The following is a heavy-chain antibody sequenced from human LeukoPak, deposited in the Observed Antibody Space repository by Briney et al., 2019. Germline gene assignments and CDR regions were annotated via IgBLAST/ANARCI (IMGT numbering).Heavy chain of an antibody. D-gene: IGHD5-18*01. V-gene: IGHV3-11*03. CDR2: ISSSRSFT. J-gene: IGHJ4*02. Sequence: GGSLRLSCAASGFSFSDHYMSWLRQAPGKGLEWVSYISSSRSFTNYADSVKGRFTISRDTAKNSLYLQMNSPRAEDTAVYYCARLRGYSYGLDYWGQGILVTVSS. CDR3: ARLRGYSYGLDY. CDR1: GFSFSDHY.